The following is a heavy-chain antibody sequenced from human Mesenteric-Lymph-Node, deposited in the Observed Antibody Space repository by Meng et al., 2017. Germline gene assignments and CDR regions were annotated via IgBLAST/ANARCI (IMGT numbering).Heavy chain of an antibody. CDR1: GFTFSSYS. CDR3: AREPRDGYNSYAFDI. CDR2: ISSSSSYI. J-gene: IGHJ3*02. Sequence: GESLKISCAASGFTFSSYSMNWVRQAPGKGLEWVSSISSSSSYIYYADSVKGRFTISRDNAKNSLYLRMKSLRAEDTAVYYCAREPRDGYNSYAFDIWGQGTMVTVSS. V-gene: IGHV3-21*01. D-gene: IGHD5-24*01.